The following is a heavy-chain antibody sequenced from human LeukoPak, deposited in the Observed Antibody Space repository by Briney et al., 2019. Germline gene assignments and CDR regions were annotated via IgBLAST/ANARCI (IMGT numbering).Heavy chain of an antibody. V-gene: IGHV4-30-4*01. J-gene: IGHJ3*02. CDR3: ARGGVRPSGDDAFDI. Sequence: PSETLSLTCTVSGGSISSGDYYWGWIRQPPGKGLEWIGYIYYSGSTYYNPSLKSRVTISVDTSKNQFSLKLSSVTAADTAVYYCARGGVRPSGDDAFDIWGQGTMVTVSS. D-gene: IGHD2-8*02. CDR1: GGSISSGDYY. CDR2: IYYSGST.